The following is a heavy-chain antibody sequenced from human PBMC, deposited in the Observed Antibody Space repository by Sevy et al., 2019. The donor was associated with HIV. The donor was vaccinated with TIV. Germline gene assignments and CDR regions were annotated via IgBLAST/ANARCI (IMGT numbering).Heavy chain of an antibody. V-gene: IGHV4-59*01. D-gene: IGHD5-12*01. CDR3: TRAPPIRSGDDSLNWFDP. Sequence: SETLSLTCTVSSGSISSYYWRWIRQPPGKGLEYIGYIHSSGTTNYNPSLKSRVTISVDTSKNQFSLNLSSVTAADTAVYYCTRAPPIRSGDDSLNWFDPWGQGTLVTVSS. CDR2: IHSSGTT. J-gene: IGHJ5*02. CDR1: SGSISSYY.